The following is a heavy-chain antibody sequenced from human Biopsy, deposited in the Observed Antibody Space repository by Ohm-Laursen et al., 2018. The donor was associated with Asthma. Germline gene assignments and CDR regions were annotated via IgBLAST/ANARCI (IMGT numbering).Heavy chain of an antibody. CDR3: ARIKIRSGAGTDRYFDL. D-gene: IGHD3-16*01. CDR1: GYPFTDYY. CDR2: IDPNSGGT. Sequence: SVKASCQASGYPFTDYYVHWVRQAPGQGLEWMGLIDPNSGGTNYAQKFLGRVTMTRDTSVNTAFIFISWLRSDDTAVYYCARIKIRSGAGTDRYFDLWGRGTLVTVSS. V-gene: IGHV1-2*06. J-gene: IGHJ2*01.